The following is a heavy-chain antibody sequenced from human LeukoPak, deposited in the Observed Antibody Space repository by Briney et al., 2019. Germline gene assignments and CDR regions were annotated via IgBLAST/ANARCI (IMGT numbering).Heavy chain of an antibody. Sequence: GGSLRLSCAASGFTFSSYAMSWVRQAPGKGLEWVSAISGSGGSTYYADSVKGRFTISRDNSKNTLYLQMNSLRAEDTAVYYYAKVPYYDILTGTYYFDYWGQGTLVTVSS. D-gene: IGHD3-9*01. CDR2: ISGSGGST. CDR1: GFTFSSYA. CDR3: AKVPYYDILTGTYYFDY. J-gene: IGHJ4*02. V-gene: IGHV3-23*01.